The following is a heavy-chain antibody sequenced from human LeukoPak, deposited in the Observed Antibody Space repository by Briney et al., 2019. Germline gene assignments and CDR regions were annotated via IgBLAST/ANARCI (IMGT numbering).Heavy chain of an antibody. J-gene: IGHJ5*02. CDR3: VKDQTTVSLSGWFDP. CDR1: GFIFDDYA. Sequence: GGSLRLSCAASGFIFDDYAMHWVREAPGKGLEWVSGISWDSGIIGYADSVKGRFTIGRDNAKNSLYLQMDSLRPEDTALYYCVKDQTTVSLSGWFDPWGQGTLVTVSS. V-gene: IGHV3-9*01. D-gene: IGHD4-17*01. CDR2: ISWDSGII.